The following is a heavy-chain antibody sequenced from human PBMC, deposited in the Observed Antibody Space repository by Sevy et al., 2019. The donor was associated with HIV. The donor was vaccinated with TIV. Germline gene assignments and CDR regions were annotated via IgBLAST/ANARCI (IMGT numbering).Heavy chain of an antibody. Sequence: GGSLRLSCAATGFAFYEYSMSWIRQAPGKGLEWVATLSFGCGKINYADSVKGRFTISRDNSKNSFYLQMDNLRVEDTALYYCAREGCSRPHDYWGQGTRVTVSS. V-gene: IGHV3-23*01. CDR3: AREGCSRPHDY. D-gene: IGHD2-8*01. CDR2: LSFGCGKI. CDR1: GFAFYEYS. J-gene: IGHJ4*02.